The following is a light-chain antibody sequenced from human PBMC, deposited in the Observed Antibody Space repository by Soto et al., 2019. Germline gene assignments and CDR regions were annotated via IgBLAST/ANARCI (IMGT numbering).Light chain of an antibody. V-gene: IGLV2-14*01. Sequence: SVLTQPASVSGSSGQSITISCTGTSSEGGGYNYVSWYQQHPGKAPKLMIYDVSNRPSGVSNRFSGSKSGNTASLTISGLQAEDEADYYCSSYTSSSTYVFGTGTKVTVL. J-gene: IGLJ1*01. CDR3: SSYTSSSTYV. CDR2: DVS. CDR1: SSEGGGYNY.